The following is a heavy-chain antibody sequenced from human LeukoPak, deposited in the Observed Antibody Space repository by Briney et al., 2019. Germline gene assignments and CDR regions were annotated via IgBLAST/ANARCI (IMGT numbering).Heavy chain of an antibody. V-gene: IGHV1-24*01. CDR3: ATDLGGNSYRGYYYYYMDV. J-gene: IGHJ6*03. CDR1: GFDFITSV. D-gene: IGHD4-23*01. Sequence: ASVKVSCKASGFDFITSVIHWVRQAPGKGLEWMGGFDPEDGETIYAQKFQGRVTMTEDTSTDTAYMELSSLRSEDTAVYYCATDLGGNSYRGYYYYYMDVWGKGTTVIVSS. CDR2: FDPEDGET.